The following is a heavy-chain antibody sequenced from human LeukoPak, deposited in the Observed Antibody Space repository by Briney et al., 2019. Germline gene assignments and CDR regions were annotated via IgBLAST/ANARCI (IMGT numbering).Heavy chain of an antibody. CDR3: ARSESDFWSGGGGY. J-gene: IGHJ4*02. CDR1: GGSIRSGSYY. D-gene: IGHD3-3*01. Sequence: SETLSLTCTVSGGSIRSGSYYWSWIRQPAGKGLEWIGRIYTSGSTNYNPSLKSRVTISVDTSKNQFSLKLSSVTAADTAVYYCARSESDFWSGGGGYWGQGTLVTVSS. V-gene: IGHV4-61*02. CDR2: IYTSGST.